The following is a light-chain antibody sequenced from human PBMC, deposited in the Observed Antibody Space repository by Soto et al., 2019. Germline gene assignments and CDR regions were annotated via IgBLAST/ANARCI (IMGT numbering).Light chain of an antibody. J-gene: IGLJ3*02. CDR3: AAWDDSLNGPV. V-gene: IGLV1-44*01. CDR1: RSNIGRNT. Sequence: QAVVTQSPSASGTPGQRVTISCSGSRSNIGRNTVNWYQQLPGTAPKLLIYSNNQRPSGVPDRFSGSKSGTSASLAISGLQSEDEGDYYCAAWDDSLNGPVFGGGTKLTVL. CDR2: SNN.